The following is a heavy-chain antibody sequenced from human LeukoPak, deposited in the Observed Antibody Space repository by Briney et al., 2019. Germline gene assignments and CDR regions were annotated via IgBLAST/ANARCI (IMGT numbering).Heavy chain of an antibody. CDR2: ISSTGGTI. CDR3: ARIGSSSSSNDY. J-gene: IGHJ4*02. CDR1: GFTFSVNS. D-gene: IGHD6-6*01. V-gene: IGHV3-48*04. Sequence: PGGSLRLSCAASGFTFSVNSMNWVRQAPGKGLEWVSYISSTGGTIYYADSMKGRFTISRDNAKNSLYLQMNSLRAEDTALYFCARIGSSSSSNDYWGPGTLVTVSS.